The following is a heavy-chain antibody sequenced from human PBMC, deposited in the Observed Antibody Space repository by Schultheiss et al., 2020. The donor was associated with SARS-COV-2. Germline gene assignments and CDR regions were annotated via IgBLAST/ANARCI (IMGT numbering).Heavy chain of an antibody. V-gene: IGHV4-59*08. D-gene: IGHD1-26*01. CDR1: GGSISSYY. Sequence: SETLSLTCTVSGGSISSYYWSWIRQPPGKGLEWIGYIYYSGSTNYNPSLKSRVTISVDTSKNQFSLKLSSVTAADTAVYYCAGQVGSYMNWFGPWGQGTLVTISS. CDR2: IYYSGST. CDR3: AGQVGSYMNWFGP. J-gene: IGHJ5*02.